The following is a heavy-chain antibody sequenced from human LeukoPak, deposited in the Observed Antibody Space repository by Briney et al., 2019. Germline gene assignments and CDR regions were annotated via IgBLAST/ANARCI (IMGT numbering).Heavy chain of an antibody. CDR1: GFTFDDYA. CDR2: ISWNSGSI. CDR3: AKDRGYGPGWFDP. D-gene: IGHD3-10*01. J-gene: IGHJ5*02. Sequence: PGGSLRLSCAASGFTFDDYAMHWVRQAPGKGLEWVSGISWNSGSIGYADSVKGRFTISRDNAKNSLYLQMNSLRAEDTALYYCAKDRGYGPGWFDPWGQGTLVTVSS. V-gene: IGHV3-9*01.